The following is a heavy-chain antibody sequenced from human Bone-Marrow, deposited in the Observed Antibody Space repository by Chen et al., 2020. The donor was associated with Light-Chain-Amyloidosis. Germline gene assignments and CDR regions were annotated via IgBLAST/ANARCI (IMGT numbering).Heavy chain of an antibody. CDR1: GFTFSDYW. V-gene: IGHV3-21*01. J-gene: IGHJ4*02. Sequence: EVQLVESGGGSVQPGGSLRLSCAASGFTFSDYWMHWVRQAPGKGLEWVSSISSTSSYIYYADSVKGRFTISRDNAKNSLYLQINSLRAEDTAVYYCARRGSTGTAVDYWGQGTLVTVSS. CDR2: ISSTSSYI. CDR3: ARRGSTGTAVDY. D-gene: IGHD4-4*01.